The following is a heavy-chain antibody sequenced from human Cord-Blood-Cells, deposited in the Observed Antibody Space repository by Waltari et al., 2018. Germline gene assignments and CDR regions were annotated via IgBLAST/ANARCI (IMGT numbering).Heavy chain of an antibody. D-gene: IGHD3-22*01. Sequence: QLQLQESGPGLVKPSETLSLTCTVSGGSISSSSYYWGWLRQPQGKGLEWIGSIYYSGSTYYNPSLKSRVTISVDTSKNQFSLKLSSVTAADTAVYYCASPGADYYDSSGYLYYFDYWGQGTLVTVSS. V-gene: IGHV4-39*01. CDR1: GGSISSSSYY. CDR2: IYYSGST. J-gene: IGHJ4*02. CDR3: ASPGADYYDSSGYLYYFDY.